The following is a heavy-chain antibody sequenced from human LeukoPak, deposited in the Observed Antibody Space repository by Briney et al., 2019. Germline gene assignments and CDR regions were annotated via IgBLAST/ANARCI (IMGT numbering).Heavy chain of an antibody. J-gene: IGHJ5*02. D-gene: IGHD2-2*01. CDR2: IYHSGST. Sequence: PSETLSLTCTVSGYSISSGYYWGWIRQPPGKGLEWIGSIYHSGSTYYNPSLKSRVTISVDTSKNQFSLKLSSVTAADTAVYYCATAPGYCSSTSCFNWFDPWGQGTLVTVSS. V-gene: IGHV4-38-2*02. CDR1: GYSISSGYY. CDR3: ATAPGYCSSTSCFNWFDP.